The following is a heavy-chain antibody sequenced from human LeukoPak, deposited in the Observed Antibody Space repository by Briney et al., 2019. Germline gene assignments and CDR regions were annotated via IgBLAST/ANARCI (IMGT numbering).Heavy chain of an antibody. CDR3: ARGLTVTTYRWYYYYYYGMDV. CDR2: ISSSSSYI. Sequence: PGGSLRLSCAASGFTFSSYSMNWVRQAPGKGLEWVSSISSSSSYIYYADSVKGRFTISRDNSKNTLYLQMNSLRAEDTAVYYCARGLTVTTYRWYYYYYYGMDVWGQGTTVTVSS. V-gene: IGHV3-21*01. CDR1: GFTFSSYS. D-gene: IGHD4-17*01. J-gene: IGHJ6*02.